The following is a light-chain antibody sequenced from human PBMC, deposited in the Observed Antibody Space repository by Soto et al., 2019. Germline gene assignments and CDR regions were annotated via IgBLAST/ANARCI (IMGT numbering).Light chain of an antibody. CDR2: DAS. J-gene: IGKJ2*02. V-gene: IGKV3-11*01. CDR3: QQRSNGPWT. CDR1: QSVSSY. Sequence: EIVLTQSPATLSLSPGEGATLSCRASQSVSSYLAWYQQKPGQAPRLLIYDASKRATGIPARFSGRGSGTDFTLTISSLDPEDFAVYYCQQRSNGPWTFGQGTKLET.